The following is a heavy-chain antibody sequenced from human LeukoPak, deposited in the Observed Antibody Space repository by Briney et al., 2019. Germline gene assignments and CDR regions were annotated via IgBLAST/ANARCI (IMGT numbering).Heavy chain of an antibody. V-gene: IGHV1-8*01. CDR3: ARVRVTMVRGVIITSSYYYYYGMDV. J-gene: IGHJ6*02. Sequence: ASVKVSYKASRYTFTSYDINWVRQATGQGLEWMGWMNPNSGNTGYAQKFQGRVTMTRNTSISTAYMELSSLRSEDTAVYYCARVRVTMVRGVIITSSYYYYYGMDVWGQGTTVTVSS. CDR1: RYTFTSYD. D-gene: IGHD3-10*01. CDR2: MNPNSGNT.